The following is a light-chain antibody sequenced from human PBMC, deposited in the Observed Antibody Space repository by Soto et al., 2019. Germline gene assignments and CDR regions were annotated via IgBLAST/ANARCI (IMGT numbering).Light chain of an antibody. Sequence: DIQMTQSPSTLSASVGDRVTITCRASQSISSWLAWYQQKPGKAPKLLIYDASSLESGVPSRFSGSGSGTEFTPTISSLQPDDFATYYCQQYNSYSPTFGGGTKVDIK. V-gene: IGKV1-5*01. CDR2: DAS. CDR1: QSISSW. J-gene: IGKJ4*01. CDR3: QQYNSYSPT.